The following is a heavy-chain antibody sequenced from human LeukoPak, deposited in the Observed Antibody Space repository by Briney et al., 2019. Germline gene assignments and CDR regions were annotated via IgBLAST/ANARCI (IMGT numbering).Heavy chain of an antibody. J-gene: IGHJ3*02. D-gene: IGHD3-22*01. CDR1: GGSISSYY. CDR2: IYTSGST. V-gene: IGHV4-4*07. CDR3: ARDKDSSGYIDAFDI. Sequence: SETLSLTRTVSGGSISSYYWSWIRQPARKGLEWIGRIYTSGSTNYNPSLKSRVIMSVDTSKNQFSLKLSSVTAADTAVYYCARDKDSSGYIDAFDIWGQGTMVTVSS.